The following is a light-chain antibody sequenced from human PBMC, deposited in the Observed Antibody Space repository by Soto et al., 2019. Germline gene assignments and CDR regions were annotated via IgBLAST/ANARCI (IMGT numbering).Light chain of an antibody. CDR1: SSDVGAYNY. CDR2: DVA. V-gene: IGLV2-14*03. CDR3: NSYTSSSTYV. Sequence: QSVLTQPASVSGSPGQSITISCTGTSSDVGAYNYASWYQHHPGKAPKLMLYDVANRPSGVSNRFSGSKSGNTASLTISGLQAEDEADYYCNSYTSSSTYVFGTGTKVTVL. J-gene: IGLJ1*01.